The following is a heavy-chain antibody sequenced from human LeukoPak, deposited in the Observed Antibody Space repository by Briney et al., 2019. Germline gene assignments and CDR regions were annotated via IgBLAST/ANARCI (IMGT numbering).Heavy chain of an antibody. Sequence: PSETLSLTCTVSGGSISSYYWSWIRQPPGKGLEWIGYIYYSGSTNYNPSLKSRVTISVDTSKNQFSLKLSSVTAADTAVYYCARVDFRSGYIDYWGQGTLVTVSS. CDR1: GGSISSYY. CDR3: ARVDFRSGYIDY. J-gene: IGHJ4*01. CDR2: IYYSGST. D-gene: IGHD3-3*01. V-gene: IGHV4-59*01.